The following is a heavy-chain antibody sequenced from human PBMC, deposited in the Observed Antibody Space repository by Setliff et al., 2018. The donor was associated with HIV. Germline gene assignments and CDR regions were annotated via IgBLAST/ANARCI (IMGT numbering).Heavy chain of an antibody. CDR2: IYHSGST. Sequence: PSETLSLTCTVSGDSINSGDYYWSWIRQPPGKGLEWIGYIYHSGSTHYNPSLHSRVAFSVDTSKNQFSLKLYSVTVADTAFYYCARADSSSWFFATFDIWGQGTMVTVSS. CDR3: ARADSSSWFFATFDI. J-gene: IGHJ3*02. V-gene: IGHV4-30-4*01. D-gene: IGHD6-13*01. CDR1: GDSINSGDYY.